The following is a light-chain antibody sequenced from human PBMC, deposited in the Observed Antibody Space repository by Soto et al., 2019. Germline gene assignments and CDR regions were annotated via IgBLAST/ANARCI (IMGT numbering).Light chain of an antibody. CDR2: KAS. V-gene: IGKV1-5*03. CDR1: QTISSW. Sequence: MTQSPSALSGAVGDRVTITCRLSQTISSWLAWYQQKPGKAPKLLIYKASTLKSGVPSRFSGSGSRTDFTLTISSLEHDDFAVYYGQQRSHWKWTFGQGTNVDIK. J-gene: IGKJ1*01. CDR3: QQRSHWKWT.